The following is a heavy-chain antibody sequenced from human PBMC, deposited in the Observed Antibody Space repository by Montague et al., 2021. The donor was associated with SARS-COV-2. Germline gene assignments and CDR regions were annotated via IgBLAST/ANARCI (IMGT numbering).Heavy chain of an antibody. D-gene: IGHD5/OR15-5a*01. J-gene: IGHJ4*02. CDR2: IYQTGAT. CDR3: ARFILVASGGLSVSQYLDY. Sequence: SETLSLTCAVSGDSINNNNWWSWVRQSPGKGLEWIGEIYQTGATNYNPSLKSRVTMSLDKSNNRFSLMLTSVTAADTAVYYCARFILVASGGLSVSQYLDYWGRGTPVTVSS. V-gene: IGHV4-4*02. CDR1: GDSINNNNW.